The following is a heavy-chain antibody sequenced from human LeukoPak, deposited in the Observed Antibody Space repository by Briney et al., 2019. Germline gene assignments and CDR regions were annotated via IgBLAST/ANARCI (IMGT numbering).Heavy chain of an antibody. CDR2: IYTSGST. J-gene: IGHJ4*02. Sequence: SETLSLTCTVSGGSISSYYWSWIRQPAGKGLEWIGRIYTSGSTNYNPSLKSRVTMSVDTSKNQFSLKLSSVTAADTAVYYCARGRERRFLEWLLGFYFDFWGQGTLVTVSS. CDR3: ARGRERRFLEWLLGFYFDF. V-gene: IGHV4-4*07. CDR1: GGSISSYY. D-gene: IGHD3-3*01.